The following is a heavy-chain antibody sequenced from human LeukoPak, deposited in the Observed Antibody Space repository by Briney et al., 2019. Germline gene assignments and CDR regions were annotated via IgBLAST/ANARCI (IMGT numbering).Heavy chain of an antibody. CDR2: IKSKIDGGTT. V-gene: IGHV3-15*01. D-gene: IGHD4/OR15-4a*01. J-gene: IGHJ4*02. CDR3: STPLVHGAQPCY. CDR1: GFSVSSNY. Sequence: PGGSLRLSCAASGFSVSSNYMNWVRQAPGKGLEWVGRIKSKIDGGTTDYAAPVKERFTISRDDSKNLLFLQMNSLKTEDTAVYYCSTPLVHGAQPCYWGQGTLVTVSS.